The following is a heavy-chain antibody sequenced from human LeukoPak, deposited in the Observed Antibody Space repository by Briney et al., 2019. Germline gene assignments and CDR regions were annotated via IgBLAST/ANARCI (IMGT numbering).Heavy chain of an antibody. CDR1: GFSLSSYA. Sequence: GGSLRLSCAASGFSLSSYAMHWVRQAPGKGLEWVSFVSFDGRNKNYADSVRGRFTISRDDSKNTLYLQMSSLRNEDTAVYFCARIVGHTRSEFWGQGALVTVSS. D-gene: IGHD1-26*01. CDR3: ARIVGHTRSEF. J-gene: IGHJ4*02. CDR2: VSFDGRNK. V-gene: IGHV3-30*04.